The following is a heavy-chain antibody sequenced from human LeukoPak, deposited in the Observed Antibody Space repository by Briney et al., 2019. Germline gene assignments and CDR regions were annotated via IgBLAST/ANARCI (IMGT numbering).Heavy chain of an antibody. J-gene: IGHJ3*02. D-gene: IGHD6-19*01. Sequence: GASVKVSCKASGYTFTGYYMHWVRQAPGQGLEWMGRINPNSGGTNYAQKFQGRVTMTRDTSISTAYMELSSLRSEDTAVYYCAHAVEMDAFDIWGQGTMVTVSS. CDR3: AHAVEMDAFDI. CDR2: INPNSGGT. CDR1: GYTFTGYY. V-gene: IGHV1-2*06.